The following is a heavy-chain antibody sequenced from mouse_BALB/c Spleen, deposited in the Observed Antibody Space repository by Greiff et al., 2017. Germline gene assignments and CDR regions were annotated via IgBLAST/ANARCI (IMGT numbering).Heavy chain of an antibody. CDR2: IWAGGST. Sequence: VKLMESGPGLVAPSQSLSITCTVSGFSLTSYGVHWVRQPPGKGLEWLGVIWAGGSTNYNSALMSRLSISKDNSKSQVFLKMNSLQTDDTAMYYCAREDYYGPLLAMDYWGQGTSVTVSS. V-gene: IGHV2-9*02. CDR3: AREDYYGPLLAMDY. CDR1: GFSLTSYG. J-gene: IGHJ4*01. D-gene: IGHD1-2*01.